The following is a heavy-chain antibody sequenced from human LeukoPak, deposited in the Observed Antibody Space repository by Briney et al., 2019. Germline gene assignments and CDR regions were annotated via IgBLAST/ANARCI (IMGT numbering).Heavy chain of an antibody. D-gene: IGHD6-13*01. Sequence: GGSLRLSCAASGFTFSSYGMSWVRQAPGKGLEWVSSISSSSSYIYYADSVKGRFTISRDNAKNSLYLQMNSLRAEDTAVYYCARDRPYSSSSNFDYWGQGTLVTVSS. V-gene: IGHV3-21*01. J-gene: IGHJ4*02. CDR2: ISSSSSYI. CDR3: ARDRPYSSSSNFDY. CDR1: GFTFSSYG.